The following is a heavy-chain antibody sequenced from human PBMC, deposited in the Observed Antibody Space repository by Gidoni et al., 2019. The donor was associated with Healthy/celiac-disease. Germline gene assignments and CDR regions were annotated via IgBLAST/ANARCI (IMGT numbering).Heavy chain of an antibody. CDR3: AKDLGGVYSSSSYXDX. Sequence: EVQLLESGGGLVQPGGSLRLSCAASGFTFSSYAMSWVRQAPGKGLEWVSAISGSGGSTYYADSVKGRFTISRDNSKNTLYLQMNSLRAEDTAVYYCAKDLGGVYSSSSYXDXWGQGTLVTVS. J-gene: IGHJ4*02. CDR1: GFTFSSYA. D-gene: IGHD6-6*01. V-gene: IGHV3-23*01. CDR2: ISGSGGST.